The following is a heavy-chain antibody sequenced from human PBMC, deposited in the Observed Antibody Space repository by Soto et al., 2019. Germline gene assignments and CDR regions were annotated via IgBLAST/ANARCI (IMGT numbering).Heavy chain of an antibody. V-gene: IGHV1-18*01. Sequence: QVQLVQSGAEVKKPGASVKVSCKASGYTFTSYGISWVRQAPGQGLEWMGWISAYNGNTNYAQKLQGRVTMTTDTSTSTAYMELRSLRSDDTAVYYCARVSGGNTVTTSYYYGMDVWGQGTTVTVSS. J-gene: IGHJ6*02. D-gene: IGHD4-4*01. CDR3: ARVSGGNTVTTSYYYGMDV. CDR2: ISAYNGNT. CDR1: GYTFTSYG.